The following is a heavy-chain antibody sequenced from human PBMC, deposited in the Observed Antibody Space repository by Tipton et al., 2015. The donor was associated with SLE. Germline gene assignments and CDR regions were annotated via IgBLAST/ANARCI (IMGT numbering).Heavy chain of an antibody. CDR1: RGSMGPLY. Sequence: LRLSCTVSRGSMGPLYWSWIRQSPGKGLEWIGYVHHSGITNYNSSLKSRVAISLDTSKNQFSLKLSSVTAADTAVYYCAREPVYYYYYMDVWGKGTTVTVSS. V-gene: IGHV4-59*11. CDR2: VHHSGIT. CDR3: AREPVYYYYYMDV. J-gene: IGHJ6*03.